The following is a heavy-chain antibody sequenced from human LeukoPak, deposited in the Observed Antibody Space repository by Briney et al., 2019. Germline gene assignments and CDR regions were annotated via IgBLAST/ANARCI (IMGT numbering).Heavy chain of an antibody. J-gene: IGHJ5*02. CDR1: GGSFSAYY. CDR3: ARANVLRFLGGFDP. V-gene: IGHV4-34*01. Sequence: PSETLSLTCAVYGGSFSAYYWSWIRQPPGKGLEWIGEINHNGSTNYNPSLKSRVTISVDTSKNQFSLKLNSVTAADTAVYYCARANVLRFLGGFDPWGQGTLVTVSS. CDR2: INHNGST. D-gene: IGHD3-3*01.